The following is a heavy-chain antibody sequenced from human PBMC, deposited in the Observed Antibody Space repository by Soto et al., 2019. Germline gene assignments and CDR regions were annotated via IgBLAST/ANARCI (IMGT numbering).Heavy chain of an antibody. CDR1: GFTFSSYW. J-gene: IGHJ4*02. CDR3: ARDRPNDYGGIFDY. Sequence: GGSLRLSCAASGFTFSSYWMSWVRQAPGKGLEWVANIKQDGSEKYYVDSVKGRFTISRDNAKNSLYLQMNSLRAEDTAVYYCARDRPNDYGGIFDYWGQGTLVTVSS. V-gene: IGHV3-7*01. CDR2: IKQDGSEK. D-gene: IGHD4-17*01.